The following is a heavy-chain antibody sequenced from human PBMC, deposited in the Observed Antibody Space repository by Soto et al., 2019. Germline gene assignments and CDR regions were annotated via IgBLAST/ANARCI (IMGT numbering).Heavy chain of an antibody. Sequence: GGSLRLSCAASGFTFNIYGMHWVRQAPDKGLEWVALISYDGSNQYYADSVKGRFTISRDNSKNTLFLQMNSLRADDTAVYYCAKDQASGQGSFDSWGQGTPVTVSS. J-gene: IGHJ4*02. CDR1: GFTFNIYG. V-gene: IGHV3-30*18. CDR3: AKDQASGQGSFDS. CDR2: ISYDGSNQ.